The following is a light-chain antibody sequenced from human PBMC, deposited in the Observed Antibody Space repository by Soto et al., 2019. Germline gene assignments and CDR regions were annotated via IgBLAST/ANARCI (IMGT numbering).Light chain of an antibody. V-gene: IGKV3-20*01. Sequence: EIVLTQSPGTVSLSPGDRATLSCRASQSVYRNFLAWYQQKPDQAPRLLISGASSRATGIPDRFSGSGSGTDFTLTISRLEPEDFAVYFCHQYGSSRYSFGQGTKLEIK. CDR2: GAS. J-gene: IGKJ2*03. CDR1: QSVYRNF. CDR3: HQYGSSRYS.